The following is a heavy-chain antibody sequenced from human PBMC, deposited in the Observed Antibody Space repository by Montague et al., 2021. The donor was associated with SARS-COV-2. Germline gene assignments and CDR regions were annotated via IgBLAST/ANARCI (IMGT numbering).Heavy chain of an antibody. CDR3: ANLLWFRGGCDF. D-gene: IGHD3-10*01. V-gene: IGHV4-39*07. Sequence: YNPSLKSRVTISVDTSTNQFSLKLSSVTAADTAVYYCANLLWFRGGCDFWGQGTRGTVS. J-gene: IGHJ4*02.